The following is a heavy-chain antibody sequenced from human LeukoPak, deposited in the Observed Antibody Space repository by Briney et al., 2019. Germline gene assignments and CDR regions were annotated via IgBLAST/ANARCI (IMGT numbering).Heavy chain of an antibody. D-gene: IGHD6-13*01. Sequence: SQTLSLTCAISGDSVSSNSAAWNWIRQSPSRGLEWLGRTYYRSKWYNDYAVSVESRITINPGTSKNQFSLQLNSVTPEDTAVYYCASSFAAAGTGGFDPWGQGTPVTVSS. CDR2: TYYRSKWYN. CDR1: GDSVSSNSAA. V-gene: IGHV6-1*01. J-gene: IGHJ5*02. CDR3: ASSFAAAGTGGFDP.